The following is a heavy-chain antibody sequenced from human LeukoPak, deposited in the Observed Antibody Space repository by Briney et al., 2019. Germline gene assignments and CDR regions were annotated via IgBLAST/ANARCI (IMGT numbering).Heavy chain of an antibody. CDR1: GFTFSSYA. Sequence: PGGSLRLSCAASGFTFSSYAMSWVRQAPGKGLEWVSGISGSGSSTYYADSVKGRFTISRDNSKNPLSLQMNTLRAEDTAVYYCAKHSDTAMVYAYWGQGTLVTVSS. J-gene: IGHJ4*02. CDR3: AKHSDTAMVYAY. D-gene: IGHD5-18*01. V-gene: IGHV3-23*01. CDR2: ISGSGSST.